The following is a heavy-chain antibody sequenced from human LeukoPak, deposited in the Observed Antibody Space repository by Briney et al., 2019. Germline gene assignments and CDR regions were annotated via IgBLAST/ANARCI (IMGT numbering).Heavy chain of an antibody. CDR2: IKEDGTET. V-gene: IGHV3-7*03. CDR3: AKGSYYDSSGSFYFDY. J-gene: IGHJ4*02. Sequence: QTGGSLRLSCAASGFMFSSNWMSWVRLAPGKGLEWVANIKEDGTETYYVDSVKGRFTISRDNSKNTLYVQVNSLGTEDTAAYYCAKGSYYDSSGSFYFDYWGQGTLVTVSP. CDR1: GFMFSSNW. D-gene: IGHD3-22*01.